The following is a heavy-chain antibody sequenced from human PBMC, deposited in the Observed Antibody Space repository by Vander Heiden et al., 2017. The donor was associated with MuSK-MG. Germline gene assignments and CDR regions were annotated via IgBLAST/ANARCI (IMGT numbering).Heavy chain of an antibody. J-gene: IGHJ3*02. V-gene: IGHV4-38-2*01. CDR3: ASGGITVTRRADAFDI. CDR1: GYSISSGYY. Sequence: QVQLQESGPGLVKPSETLSLTCAVSGYSISSGYYWGWIRQPPGKGLEWIGSIYHSGSTYYNPSLKSRVTISVDTSKNQCSLKRSSVTAADTAVYYCASGGITVTRRADAFDIWGQGTMVTVSS. D-gene: IGHD1-20*01. CDR2: IYHSGST.